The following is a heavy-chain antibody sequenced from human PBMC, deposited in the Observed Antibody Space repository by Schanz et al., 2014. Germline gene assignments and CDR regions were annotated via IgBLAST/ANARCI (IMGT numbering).Heavy chain of an antibody. J-gene: IGHJ6*02. CDR2: INPDSGDT. D-gene: IGHD2-2*01. V-gene: IGHV1-2*02. CDR3: ARERGRGYCSRTSCSKDYGMDV. Sequence: QVQLVQSGPEVKKPGASVRVSCQASGYTFVGYYIHWLRQAPGQGLEWMGWINPDSGDTNYPQRFQGRVTTTRDTSSRTVYMQLSRLTSDDTAVYFCARERGRGYCSRTSCSKDYGMDVWGQGTTVTVSS. CDR1: GYTFVGYY.